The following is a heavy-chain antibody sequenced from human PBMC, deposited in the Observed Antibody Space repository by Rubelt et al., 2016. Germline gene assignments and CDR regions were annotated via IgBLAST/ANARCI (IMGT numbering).Heavy chain of an antibody. CDR2: INAGNGNT. Sequence: QVQLVQSGAEVKKPGASVKVSCKASGYTFTSYAMHWVRQAPGQRLEWVGWINAGNGNTKYSQKFQGRVTITRDTSESTAYMELSSLRSEDTAIYYCATGYSSGWYVAYWGQGTLVTVSS. D-gene: IGHD6-19*01. CDR1: GYTFTSYA. V-gene: IGHV1-3*01. J-gene: IGHJ4*02. CDR3: ATGYSSGWYVAY.